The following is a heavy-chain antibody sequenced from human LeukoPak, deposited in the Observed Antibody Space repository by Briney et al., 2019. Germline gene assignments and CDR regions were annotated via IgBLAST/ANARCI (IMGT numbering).Heavy chain of an antibody. CDR3: ARTSIAAAGAIDD. D-gene: IGHD6-13*01. CDR2: IYYSGNT. Sequence: SETLTLTCTVSGGSIRSYYWSWIRQPPGKGLEWIGYIYYSGNTNYNPSLKSRVTISVDTSKNQFSLRLSSVTAADTAVYYCARTSIAAAGAIDDWGQGTLVTVSS. CDR1: GGSIRSYY. J-gene: IGHJ4*02. V-gene: IGHV4-59*08.